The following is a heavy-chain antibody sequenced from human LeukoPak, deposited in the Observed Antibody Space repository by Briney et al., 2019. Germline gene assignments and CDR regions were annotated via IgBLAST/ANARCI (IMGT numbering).Heavy chain of an antibody. D-gene: IGHD3-22*01. CDR3: ARDLFYYDSSGYDWFDP. CDR1: GYTFTGYY. J-gene: IGHJ5*02. Sequence: ASAKVSCKASGYTFTGYYMHWVRQAPGQGLEWMGWINPNSGGTNYAQKFQGRVTMTRDTSISTAYMELSRLRSDDTAVYYCARDLFYYDSSGYDWFDPWGQGTLVTVSS. CDR2: INPNSGGT. V-gene: IGHV1-2*02.